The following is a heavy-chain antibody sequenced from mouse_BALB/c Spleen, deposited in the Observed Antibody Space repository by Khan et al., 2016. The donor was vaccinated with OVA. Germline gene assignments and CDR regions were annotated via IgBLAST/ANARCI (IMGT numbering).Heavy chain of an antibody. CDR1: GFSLTGYG. CDR2: IWGDGST. D-gene: IGHD2-10*01. Sequence: QVQLKQSGPGLVAPSQSLSITCTVSGFSLTGYGVNWVRQPPGKGLEWLGMIWGDGSTDYNSALKSRLSISKDNSKCQVFLKMNKLKTDDTARYYCARAYYANYSEAMDYWGQGNSVTVSS. J-gene: IGHJ4*01. CDR3: ARAYYANYSEAMDY. V-gene: IGHV2-6-7*01.